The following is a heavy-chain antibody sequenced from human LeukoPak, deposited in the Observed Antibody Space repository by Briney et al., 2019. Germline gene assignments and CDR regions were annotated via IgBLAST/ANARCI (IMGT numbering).Heavy chain of an antibody. CDR3: AIQRYSSSSGDFDY. D-gene: IGHD6-6*01. V-gene: IGHV1-8*01. CDR1: GYTFTGYD. CDR2: MNPNSGNT. J-gene: IGHJ4*02. Sequence: ASVEVSCKASGYTFTGYDINWVRQATGQGLEWMGWMNPNSGNTGYAQKFQGRVTMTRNTSISTAYMELSSLRSEDTAVYYCAIQRYSSSSGDFDYWGQGTLVTVSS.